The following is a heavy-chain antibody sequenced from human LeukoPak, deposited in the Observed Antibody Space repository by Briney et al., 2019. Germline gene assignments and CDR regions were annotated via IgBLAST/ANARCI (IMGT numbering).Heavy chain of an antibody. CDR2: IYHSGST. D-gene: IGHD1-26*01. Sequence: PSETLSLTCAVSGYSISSGYYWGWIRPPAGKGGEGIGIIYHSGSTYYNPSLKRRVTISVDTSKNQFSLKLSSVTAADTAVYYCASRIVGAYDAFDIWGQGTMVTVSS. J-gene: IGHJ3*02. V-gene: IGHV4-38-2*01. CDR3: ASRIVGAYDAFDI. CDR1: GYSISSGYY.